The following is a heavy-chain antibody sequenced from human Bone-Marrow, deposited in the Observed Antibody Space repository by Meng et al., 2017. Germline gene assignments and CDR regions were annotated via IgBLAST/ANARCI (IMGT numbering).Heavy chain of an antibody. CDR3: IAWYLGF. CDR1: AESFYTCW. Sequence: TGRSLSFSGVGAAESFYTCWMTWVPEAPGKGLEWVSPIGKKKEGKTTDYAAPVKGRFTISSDESKNTFYLQMNSLKSEDTAVYYCIAWYLGFWGQGTLVTVSS. V-gene: IGHV3-15*04. J-gene: IGHJ4*02. CDR2: IGKKKEGKTT.